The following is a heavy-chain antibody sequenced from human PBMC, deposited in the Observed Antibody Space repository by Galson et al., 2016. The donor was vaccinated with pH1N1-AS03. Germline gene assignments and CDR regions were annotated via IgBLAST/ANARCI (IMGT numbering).Heavy chain of an antibody. CDR3: ATTDGYNSYFDY. CDR2: ISSGGEAI. J-gene: IGHJ4*02. D-gene: IGHD5-24*01. V-gene: IGHV3-11*01. Sequence: SLRLSCAASGFSLTDYYINWIRQAPGKGLEWVAHISSGGEAIFYADSVKGRFTTSRDNAKSSVYLQIHSLRADDTAVYYCATTDGYNSYFDYWGQGTLVTVPP. CDR1: GFSLTDYY.